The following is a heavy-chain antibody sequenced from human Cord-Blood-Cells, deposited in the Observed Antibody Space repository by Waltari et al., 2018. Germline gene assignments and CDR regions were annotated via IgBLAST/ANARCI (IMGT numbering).Heavy chain of an antibody. CDR3: AKDLRAQYNWNYLPSYYYYGMDV. CDR2: ISGSGGST. V-gene: IGHV3-23*01. Sequence: EVQLLESGGGLVQPGGSLRLSCAASGFTFSRYAMGWVRQAPGKGLEWVVAISGSGGSTYYADSLKGRFTISRDNSKNTLYLQMNSLRAEDTAVYYCAKDLRAQYNWNYLPSYYYYGMDVWGQGTTVTVSS. CDR1: GFTFSRYA. J-gene: IGHJ6*02. D-gene: IGHD1-7*01.